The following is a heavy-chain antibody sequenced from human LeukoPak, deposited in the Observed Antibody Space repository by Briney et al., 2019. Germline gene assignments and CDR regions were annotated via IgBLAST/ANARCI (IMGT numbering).Heavy chain of an antibody. CDR1: GFTFSSYA. Sequence: PGGSLRLSCAASGFTFSSYAMTWVRQAPGKGLEWVSAIGGGGGGTYYADSVKGRFTISRDNSKNTLYLQMNSVTAEDKAVDYCAKERSFGTWLGDYWGQGTLVTVSS. CDR2: IGGGGGGT. J-gene: IGHJ4*02. D-gene: IGHD2/OR15-2a*01. CDR3: AKERSFGTWLGDY. V-gene: IGHV3-23*01.